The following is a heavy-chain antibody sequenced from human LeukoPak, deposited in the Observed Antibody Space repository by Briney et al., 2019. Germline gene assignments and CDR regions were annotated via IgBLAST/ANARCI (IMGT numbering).Heavy chain of an antibody. V-gene: IGHV5-51*01. CDR2: TYPGDSNT. CDR3: VRSPACSSGTCYPNWFDP. CDR1: GYSFTNNW. J-gene: IGHJ5*02. Sequence: GESLKISCKGSGYSFTNNWIGWVRQMPGKGLEWMGITYPGDSNTRYSPSFQGQVTISADKSIGSAYLQWSSLKASDTAMYYCVRSPACSSGTCYPNWFDPWGQGTLVTVSS. D-gene: IGHD2-15*01.